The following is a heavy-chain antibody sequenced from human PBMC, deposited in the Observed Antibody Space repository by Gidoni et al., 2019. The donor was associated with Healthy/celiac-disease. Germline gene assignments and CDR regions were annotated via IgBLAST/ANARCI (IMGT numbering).Heavy chain of an antibody. Sequence: EVQLLESGGGLVQPGGSLRRSCAASGFTFRSYDMSWVSQAPGQGLVSGISGSGGSPYYADSVKGRFTISRDNSKNTLYLQMNSLRAEDTAVYYCAKSASPLPERRAYYDSSGYLVRGDAFDIWGQGTMVTVSS. D-gene: IGHD3-22*01. CDR3: AKSASPLPERRAYYDSSGYLVRGDAFDI. CDR2: ISGSGGSP. J-gene: IGHJ3*02. CDR1: GFTFRSYD. V-gene: IGHV3-23*01.